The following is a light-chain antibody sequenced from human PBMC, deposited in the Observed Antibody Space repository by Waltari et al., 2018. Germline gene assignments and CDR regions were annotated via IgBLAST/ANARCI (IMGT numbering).Light chain of an antibody. J-gene: IGKJ4*01. V-gene: IGKV3-20*01. CDR2: FAS. CDR3: QQYGGSPPGT. CDR1: QSDSNNY. Sequence: EIVLKQSPDTLSLSPGERATLSCRASQSDSNNYLAWYQQNPGQAPRLLISFASTRATGIPDRFSGSGSGTDFTLSISRLEPEDFAVYYCQQYGGSPPGTFGGGTRLEIK.